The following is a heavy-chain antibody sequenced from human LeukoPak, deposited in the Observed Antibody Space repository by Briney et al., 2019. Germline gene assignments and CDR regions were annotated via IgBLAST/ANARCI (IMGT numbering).Heavy chain of an antibody. D-gene: IGHD5/OR15-5a*01. CDR2: VHYTWNT. J-gene: IGHJ6*02. V-gene: IGHV4-59*01. CDR3: ARVASKGGMDV. Sequence: GSLRLSCAASGFTFSSYSMNWIRQPPGKGLEWIGHVHYTWNTKYNPSLTGRVSISLDRSKNQFSLSLSSLTAADTAVYYCARVASKGGMDVWGQGTTVIVSS. CDR1: GFTFSSYS.